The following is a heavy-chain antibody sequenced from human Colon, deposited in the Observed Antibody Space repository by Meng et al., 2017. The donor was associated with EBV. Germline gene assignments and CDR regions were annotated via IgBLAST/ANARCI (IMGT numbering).Heavy chain of an antibody. CDR3: ARVSSGWDYFDY. V-gene: IGHV4-31*03. CDR1: GGSVSSGGYY. Sequence: QVQVPEAGPGLVKPSQTLSLTCTVSGGSVSSGGYYWTWIRQHPGKGLEWFGHIYYSGSTFYTPSLKRRVIISIDTSKNQFSLNLRSVTAADTAVYYCARVSSGWDYFDYWGQGTLVTVSS. J-gene: IGHJ4*02. CDR2: IYYSGST. D-gene: IGHD6-19*01.